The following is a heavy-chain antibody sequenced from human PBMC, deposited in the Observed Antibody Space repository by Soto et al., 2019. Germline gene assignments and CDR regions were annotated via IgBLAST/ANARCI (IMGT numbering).Heavy chain of an antibody. CDR2: IKRDGSEK. CDR3: AARRGRGGNDY. CDR1: GFTFSGYW. Sequence: EVQLVESGGGLVQPGGSLRLSCAASGFTFSGYWMSWVRQAPGKGLECVANIKRDGSEKYYVDPVKGRFTISRDNAKNSLYLLMNSLRAEDTAVYYGAARRGRGGNDYWGQGTLVTVSS. J-gene: IGHJ4*02. V-gene: IGHV3-7*05. D-gene: IGHD3-10*01.